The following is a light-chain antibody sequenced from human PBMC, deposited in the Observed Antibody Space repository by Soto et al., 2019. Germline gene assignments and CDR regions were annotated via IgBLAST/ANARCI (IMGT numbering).Light chain of an antibody. J-gene: IGKJ2*01. V-gene: IGKV3-20*01. CDR2: GVT. CDR3: QQYGNSRYT. Sequence: ETALTQSPGTLSLSPGDRATLSCRASQSVSSNYLAWYQQIPGQAPRLLMYGVTIRATGVPDRFSGSGSGTDFTLTISRLEPEDFAVYYCQQYGNSRYTFGQGTKLEIK. CDR1: QSVSSNY.